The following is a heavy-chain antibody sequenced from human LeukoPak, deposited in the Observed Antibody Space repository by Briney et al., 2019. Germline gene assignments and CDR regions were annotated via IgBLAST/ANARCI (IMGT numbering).Heavy chain of an antibody. J-gene: IGHJ3*02. D-gene: IGHD1-14*01. CDR2: IKQDGSEK. Sequence: GGSLRLSCAASGFTVSSNYMSWVRQAPGKGLEWVANIKQDGSEKYYVDSVKGRFTISRDNAKNSLYLQMNSLRAEDTAVYYCARGFARSGDIWGQGTMVTVSS. CDR1: GFTVSSNY. V-gene: IGHV3-7*01. CDR3: ARGFARSGDI.